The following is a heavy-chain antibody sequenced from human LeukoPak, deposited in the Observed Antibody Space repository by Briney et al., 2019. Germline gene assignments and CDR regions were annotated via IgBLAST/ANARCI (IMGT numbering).Heavy chain of an antibody. D-gene: IGHD6-13*01. CDR1: GFVFSSYG. V-gene: IGHV3-23*01. J-gene: IGHJ4*02. CDR2: ISGSGGST. CDR3: AKDPGYSSSWYANFDY. Sequence: GGSLRLSCAASGFVFSSYGMSWVRQAPGKGLEWVSAISGSGGSTYYADSVKGRFTISRDNSKNTLYLQMNSLRAEDTAVYYCAKDPGYSSSWYANFDYWGQGTLVTVSS.